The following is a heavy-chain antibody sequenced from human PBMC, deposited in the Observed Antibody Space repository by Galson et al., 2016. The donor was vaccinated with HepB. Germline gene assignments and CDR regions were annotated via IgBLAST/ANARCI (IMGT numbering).Heavy chain of an antibody. CDR3: AGGIMAAHWGMDV. D-gene: IGHD3-16*01. CDR2: IREDSFEK. V-gene: IGHV3-7*03. CDR1: GFNFYGYW. J-gene: IGHJ6*02. Sequence: SLRLSCAAAGFNFYGYWMSWVRQAPGRGLEWMANIREDSFEKYYMESVKGRFTISRDNAKSSLFLQMNYLTAEDTGVYYCAGGIMAAHWGMDVWGQGTTVIGSS.